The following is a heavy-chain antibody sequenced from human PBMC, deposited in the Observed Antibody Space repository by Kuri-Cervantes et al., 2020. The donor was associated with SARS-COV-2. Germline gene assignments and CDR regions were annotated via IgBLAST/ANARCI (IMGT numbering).Heavy chain of an antibody. D-gene: IGHD3-3*01. CDR2: IRFDGSND. V-gene: IGHV3-30*02. Sequence: GGSLRLSCAASGFTFSSYGMHWVRQAPGKGLEWVAFIRFDGSNDYYADSVKGRFTISRDNSKNMLYLQMNSLRAEDTAVYYCAKDHSRSSGLNWFDPWGQGTLVTVSS. CDR1: GFTFSSYG. CDR3: AKDHSRSSGLNWFDP. J-gene: IGHJ5*02.